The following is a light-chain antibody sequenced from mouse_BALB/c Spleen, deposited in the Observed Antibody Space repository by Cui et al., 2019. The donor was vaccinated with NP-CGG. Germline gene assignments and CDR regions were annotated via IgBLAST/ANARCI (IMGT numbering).Light chain of an antibody. CDR1: TWAVTHHLY. J-gene: IGLJ1*01. CDR2: GTN. CDR3: ALWYSNHWV. V-gene: IGLV1*01. Sequence: QAVVTQASALTTSHGETVTVTCRPSTWAVTHHLYANRVQQKPDHLFTGLIGGTNNRAPGVPARFSGSLIGDKAALTVTGAQTEDEAIYFCALWYSNHWVFGGGTKLTVL.